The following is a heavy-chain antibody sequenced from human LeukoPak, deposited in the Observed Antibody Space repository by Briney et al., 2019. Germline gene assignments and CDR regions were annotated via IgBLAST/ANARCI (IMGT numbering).Heavy chain of an antibody. CDR2: INPNSGGT. Sequence: GASVKVSCKASGYTFTGYYMHWVRQAPGQGLEWMGWINPNSGGTNYAQKFQGRVTMTRDTSISTAYMELSRLRSDDTAVYYCASVFERAVAGIKLDYWGQGTLSPSPQ. CDR3: ASVFERAVAGIKLDY. CDR1: GYTFTGYY. D-gene: IGHD6-19*01. V-gene: IGHV1-2*02. J-gene: IGHJ4*02.